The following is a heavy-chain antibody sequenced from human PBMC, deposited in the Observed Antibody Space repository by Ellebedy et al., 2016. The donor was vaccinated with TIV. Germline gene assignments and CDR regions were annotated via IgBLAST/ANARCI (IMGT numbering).Heavy chain of an antibody. J-gene: IGHJ5*02. D-gene: IGHD1-1*01. CDR3: SREDWIDVEVFDP. Sequence: AASVKVSCKASGYIFTRSDINWVRQPPGQGLEWVGWMNPHSGDTGYAPNFQGRVTMTRNTSTNTAYMELTSLKADDTAVYYCSREDWIDVEVFDPWGQGTLVTVAS. CDR1: GYIFTRSD. V-gene: IGHV1-8*01. CDR2: MNPHSGDT.